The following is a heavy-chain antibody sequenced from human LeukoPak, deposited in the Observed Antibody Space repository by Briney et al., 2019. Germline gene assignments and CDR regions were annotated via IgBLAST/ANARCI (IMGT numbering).Heavy chain of an antibody. Sequence: GGSLRLSCAASGFTFSSYWMHWVRQAPGKGLVWVSRINSDGSSTSYADSVKGRFTISRDNAKNTLYLQMNSLRAEGTAVYYCARRTKDYYDSSGYSFDYWGQGTLVTVSS. CDR2: INSDGSST. D-gene: IGHD3-22*01. V-gene: IGHV3-74*01. J-gene: IGHJ4*02. CDR1: GFTFSSYW. CDR3: ARRTKDYYDSSGYSFDY.